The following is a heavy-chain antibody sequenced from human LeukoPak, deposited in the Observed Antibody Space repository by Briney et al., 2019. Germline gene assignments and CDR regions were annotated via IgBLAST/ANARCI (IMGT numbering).Heavy chain of an antibody. CDR3: ARDGWTVVAGTFYFDY. J-gene: IGHJ4*02. V-gene: IGHV1-18*01. Sequence: KLQGRVTMTTDTSTSTAYMELRSLRSDDTAVYYCARDGWTVVAGTFYFDYWGQGTLVTVPS. D-gene: IGHD6-19*01.